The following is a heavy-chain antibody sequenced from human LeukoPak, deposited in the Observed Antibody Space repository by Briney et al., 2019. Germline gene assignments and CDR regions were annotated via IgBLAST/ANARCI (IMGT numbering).Heavy chain of an antibody. D-gene: IGHD5-24*01. CDR1: GFTFSSYA. CDR3: ARDKRGRWLQLRYAFDI. Sequence: GGSLRLSCAASGFTFSSYAMSWVRQAPGKGLEWVSAISGSGGSTYYADSVKGRFTISRDNAKNSLYLQMNSLRAEDTAVYYCARDKRGRWLQLRYAFDIWGQGTMVTVSS. J-gene: IGHJ3*02. V-gene: IGHV3-23*01. CDR2: ISGSGGST.